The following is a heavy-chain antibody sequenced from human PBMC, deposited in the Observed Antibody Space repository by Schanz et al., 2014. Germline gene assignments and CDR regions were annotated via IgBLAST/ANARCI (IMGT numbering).Heavy chain of an antibody. V-gene: IGHV3-11*01. CDR2: IRDSGDST. Sequence: QVQLVESGGGVVQPGGSLRLSCAASGFTFSDYYMTWIRQSPGKGLEWVSDIRDSGDSTLYADSVKGRFTISRDNAKNTLVVQVNNLSAEDTAVYSCAKVAPAATYLDSWGLGTLVTVSS. CDR1: GFTFSDYY. J-gene: IGHJ4*02. D-gene: IGHD2-2*01. CDR3: AKVAPAATYLDS.